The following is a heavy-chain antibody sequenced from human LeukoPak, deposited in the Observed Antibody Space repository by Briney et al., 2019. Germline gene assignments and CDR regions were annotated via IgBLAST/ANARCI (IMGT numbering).Heavy chain of an antibody. V-gene: IGHV3-53*05. CDR3: AKPFSGLRFEVGP. D-gene: IGHD3-3*01. CDR2: IYSGGST. Sequence: GGSLRLSCAASGFTVSSNYMSWVRQAPGKGLEWVSVIYSGGSTYYADSVKGRFTISRDNSKNTLYLQMNSLRAEDTAVYYCAKPFSGLRFEVGPWGQGTLVTVSS. CDR1: GFTVSSNY. J-gene: IGHJ5*02.